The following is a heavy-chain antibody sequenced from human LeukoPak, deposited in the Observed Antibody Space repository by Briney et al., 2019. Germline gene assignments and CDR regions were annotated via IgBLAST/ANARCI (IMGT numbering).Heavy chain of an antibody. V-gene: IGHV3-21*04. J-gene: IGHJ4*02. CDR3: AKRASPYSSSNGPTDY. Sequence: GGSLRLSCVVSGFTFSDYHMNWVRQAPGKGLEWVSSISTSNSYIYYADSLTGRFTISRDNAKNSLYLQMNSLRAEDTAVYYCAKRASPYSSSNGPTDYWGQGTLVTVSS. CDR1: GFTFSDYH. D-gene: IGHD6-13*01. CDR2: ISTSNSYI.